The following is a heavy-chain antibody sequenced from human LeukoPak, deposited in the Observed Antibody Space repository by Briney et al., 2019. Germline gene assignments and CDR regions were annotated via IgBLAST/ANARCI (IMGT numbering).Heavy chain of an antibody. D-gene: IGHD3-16*01. Sequence: GGSLRLSCAASGFTFSRYSMNWVRQAPGRGLEWVSSVSSSSSYIYYADSVKGRFTISRDNAKNSLYLQMDSLRVEDTAVYYCARGWASEAFDYWGQGTLVTVSS. J-gene: IGHJ4*02. CDR1: GFTFSRYS. V-gene: IGHV3-21*01. CDR3: ARGWASEAFDY. CDR2: VSSSSSYI.